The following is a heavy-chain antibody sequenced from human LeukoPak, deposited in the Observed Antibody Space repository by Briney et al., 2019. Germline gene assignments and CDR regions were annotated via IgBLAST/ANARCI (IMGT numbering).Heavy chain of an antibody. CDR3: ARDSDYYGSGSRFDY. Sequence: SETLSLTCTVSGGSISSGSYYWSWIRQPAGKGLEWIGRIYTSGSTNYNPSLKSRVTISVDTSKNQFSLKLSSVTAADTAVYYCARDSDYYGSGSRFDYWAREPGSPSPQ. J-gene: IGHJ4*02. D-gene: IGHD3-10*01. CDR1: GGSISSGSYY. V-gene: IGHV4-61*02. CDR2: IYTSGST.